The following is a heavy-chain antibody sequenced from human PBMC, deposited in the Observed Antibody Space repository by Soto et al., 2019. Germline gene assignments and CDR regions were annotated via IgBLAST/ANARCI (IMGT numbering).Heavy chain of an antibody. CDR1: GFIFITYS. CDR2: ISSSSSTI. CDR3: ARGYCSGGSCHTHSDAFDI. J-gene: IGHJ3*02. Sequence: PGGSLRVSCAASGFIFITYSMNWVRQAPWKGLEWVSYISSSSSTIFYTDSVKGRFTVSRDNAKNSLYLQMNSLRAEDTAVYYCARGYCSGGSCHTHSDAFDIWGQGTMVTVSS. V-gene: IGHV3-48*01. D-gene: IGHD2-15*01.